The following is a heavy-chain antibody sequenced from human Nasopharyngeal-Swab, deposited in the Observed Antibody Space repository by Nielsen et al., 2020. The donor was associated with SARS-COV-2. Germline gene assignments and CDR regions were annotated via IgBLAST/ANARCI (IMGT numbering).Heavy chain of an antibody. CDR2: ISAYNGNT. Sequence: ASVKVSCKASGYTFTSYGISWVRQAPGQGLEWMGWISAYNGNTNYAQKLQGRVTMTTDTSTSTAYMELRSPRSDDTAVYYCARDFRDTAMDLPDYWGQGTLVTVSS. J-gene: IGHJ4*02. CDR1: GYTFTSYG. CDR3: ARDFRDTAMDLPDY. D-gene: IGHD5-18*01. V-gene: IGHV1-18*01.